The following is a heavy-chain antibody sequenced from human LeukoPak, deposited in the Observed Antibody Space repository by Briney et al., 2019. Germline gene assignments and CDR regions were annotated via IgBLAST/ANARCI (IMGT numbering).Heavy chain of an antibody. J-gene: IGHJ4*02. CDR1: GFTFSSYS. Sequence: PGGSLRLSCAAPGFTFSSYSMNWVRQAPGKGLEWVSSISSSSSYIYYADSVKGRFTISRDNAKNSLYLQMNSLRAEDTAVYYCARDFSSSYYFDHWGQGTLVTVSS. CDR2: ISSSSSYI. V-gene: IGHV3-21*01. CDR3: ARDFSSSYYFDH. D-gene: IGHD6-6*01.